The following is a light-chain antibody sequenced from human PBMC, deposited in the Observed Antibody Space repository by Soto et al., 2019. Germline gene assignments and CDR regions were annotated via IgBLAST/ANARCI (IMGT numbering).Light chain of an antibody. Sequence: EIVMTQSPATLSLSPGERATLYCRASQSVVKYLVLYQQKPGQAPRLLIYDASNRATGIPARFSGSGSVTDITLTISSLEPEDFSVYYCQQRSNWPPTFGPGTKVDIK. J-gene: IGKJ3*01. CDR2: DAS. CDR1: QSVVKY. CDR3: QQRSNWPPT. V-gene: IGKV3-11*01.